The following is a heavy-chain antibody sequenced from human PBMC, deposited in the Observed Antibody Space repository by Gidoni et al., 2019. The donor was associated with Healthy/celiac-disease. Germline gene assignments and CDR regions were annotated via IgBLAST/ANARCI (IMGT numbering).Heavy chain of an antibody. J-gene: IGHJ5*02. D-gene: IGHD3-10*01. CDR2: ISSSSSYT. CDR1: GFTFSDSY. Sequence: QVQLVESGGGLVQPGGSLRLSCAASGFTFSDSYMRWIRQAPGKGLEWVSYISSSSSYTNYADSVKGRFTISRDNAKISLYLQMNSLRAEDTAVYYCARDGGGDYYGSGSLNWFDPWGQGTLVTVSS. V-gene: IGHV3-11*05. CDR3: ARDGGGDYYGSGSLNWFDP.